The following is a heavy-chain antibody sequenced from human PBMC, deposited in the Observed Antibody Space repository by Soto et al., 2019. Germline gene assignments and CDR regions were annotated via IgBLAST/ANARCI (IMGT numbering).Heavy chain of an antibody. D-gene: IGHD6-13*01. J-gene: IGHJ4*02. CDR1: GYTFTSYG. V-gene: IGHV1-18*01. Sequence: GASVKVSCKASGYTFTSYGISWVRQAPGQGLEWMGWISAYNGNTNYAQKLQGRVTMTTDTSTSTAYMELRSLRSDDTAVYYCARDPGVVQLPWIAAAGFDYWGQGTLVTVSS. CDR2: ISAYNGNT. CDR3: ARDPGVVQLPWIAAAGFDY.